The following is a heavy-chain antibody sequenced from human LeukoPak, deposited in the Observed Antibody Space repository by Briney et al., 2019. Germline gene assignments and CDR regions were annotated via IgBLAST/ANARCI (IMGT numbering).Heavy chain of an antibody. CDR3: TLPGTFDY. V-gene: IGHV3-15*01. Sequence: XXSXRXSCXXSGFTFSNAWMSWVRQAPGKGLEWVGRIKSKTDGGTTDYAAPGKGRFTIARDDSKNTLYLQMNSLKTEDTAVYYCTLPGTFDYWGQGTLVTVSS. D-gene: IGHD1-14*01. CDR1: GFTFSNAW. J-gene: IGHJ4*02. CDR2: IKSKTDGGTT.